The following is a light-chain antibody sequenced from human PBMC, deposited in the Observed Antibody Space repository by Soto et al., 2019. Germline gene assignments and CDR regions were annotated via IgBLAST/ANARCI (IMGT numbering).Light chain of an antibody. J-gene: IGKJ1*01. CDR2: KAS. CDR1: QSISTW. Sequence: DIQMTQSPSTLSASVGDRVTITCRASQSISTWLAWYQQEPGKAPKLLIHKASSLQSGVPSRFSGSGSGTELTITISSLHPDDFETYYCQQYNSYSPTFGQGTKVDIK. V-gene: IGKV1-5*03. CDR3: QQYNSYSPT.